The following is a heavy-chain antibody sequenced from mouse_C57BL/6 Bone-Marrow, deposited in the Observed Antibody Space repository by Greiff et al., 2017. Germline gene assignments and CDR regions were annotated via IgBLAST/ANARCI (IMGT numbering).Heavy chain of an antibody. D-gene: IGHD3-2*02. CDR1: GYSITSGYY. Sequence: EVKLMESGPGLVKPSQSLSLTCSVTGYSITSGYYWNWIRQFPGNKLEWMGYISYDGSNNYNPSLKNRISITRDTSKNQFFLKVNSVTTEDTATYYCARERGRSSGYIFAYWGQGTLVTVSA. V-gene: IGHV3-6*01. CDR2: ISYDGSN. CDR3: ARERGRSSGYIFAY. J-gene: IGHJ3*01.